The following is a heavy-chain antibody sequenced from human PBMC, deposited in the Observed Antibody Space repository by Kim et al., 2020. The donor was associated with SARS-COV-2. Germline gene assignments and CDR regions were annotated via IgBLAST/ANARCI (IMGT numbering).Heavy chain of an antibody. Sequence: ADAGKGRFTIARDNAKNTLYLQMSSGGAEDTAVYYCAKTQGGGPRYGMDVWGQGTTVTVSS. V-gene: IGHV3-23*01. D-gene: IGHD3-16*01. CDR3: AKTQGGGPRYGMDV. J-gene: IGHJ6*02.